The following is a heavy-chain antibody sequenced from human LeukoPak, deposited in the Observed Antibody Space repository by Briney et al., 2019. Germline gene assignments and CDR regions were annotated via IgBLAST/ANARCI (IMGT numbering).Heavy chain of an antibody. CDR3: ASLIPRSAKYGDYGRYYFDY. CDR1: GYTFTGYY. D-gene: IGHD4-17*01. V-gene: IGHV1-2*02. CDR2: INPNSGGT. J-gene: IGHJ4*02. Sequence: GASVKVSCKASGYTFTGYYMHWVRQAPGQGLEWMGWINPNSGGTNYAEKFQGRVTMTRDTSISTAYMELSRLRSDDTAVYYCASLIPRSAKYGDYGRYYFDYGGQGTLVTVSS.